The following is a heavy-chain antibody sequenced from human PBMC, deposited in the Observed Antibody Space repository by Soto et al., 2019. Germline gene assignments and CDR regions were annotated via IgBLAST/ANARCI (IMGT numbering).Heavy chain of an antibody. CDR2: VPHDGSGK. D-gene: IGHD2-15*01. CDR3: VKVGRAGGYCSGGNCYYYFDY. J-gene: IGHJ4*02. V-gene: IGHV3-30*18. Sequence: HPGGSLRLSCVTSGFTFSDYDLHWVRQAPGKGLEWMTLVPHDGSGKYFADSVKGRFTFSRDTSRNTVFLHMNNLRPDDTAMYYCVKVGRAGGYCSGGNCYYYFDYWGQGALVTVSS. CDR1: GFTFSDYD.